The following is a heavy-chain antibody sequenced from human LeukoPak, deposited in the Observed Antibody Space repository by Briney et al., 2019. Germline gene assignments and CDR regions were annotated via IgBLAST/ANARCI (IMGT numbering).Heavy chain of an antibody. V-gene: IGHV4-4*08. CDR1: GGSISSYY. Sequence: PAETLTLTCTVSGGSISSYYWSWIRQPPGQGLEWVAYIHSSGCTTYNPSLQNRVTISVDTSYKQFSLKLSSVTAADTAVYYCAKRQGPNSGSYDYFDPWGQGALVTVSS. CDR2: IHSSGCT. D-gene: IGHD1-26*01. CDR3: AKRQGPNSGSYDYFDP. J-gene: IGHJ5*02.